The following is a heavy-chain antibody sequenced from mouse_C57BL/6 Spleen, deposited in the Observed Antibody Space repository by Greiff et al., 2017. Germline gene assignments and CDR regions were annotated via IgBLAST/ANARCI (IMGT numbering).Heavy chain of an antibody. CDR3: ARDGNHFDY. CDR1: GFTFSSYA. CDR2: ISDGGSYT. Sequence: EVKLVESGGGLVKPGGSLKLSCAASGFTFSSYALSLVRQTPEKRLEWVATISDGGSYTYYPDNVKGRFTISRDNAKNNLYLQMSQLKAEETSIYDCARDGNHFDYWGQGTTLTVSS. V-gene: IGHV5-4*01. D-gene: IGHD1-1*01. J-gene: IGHJ2*01.